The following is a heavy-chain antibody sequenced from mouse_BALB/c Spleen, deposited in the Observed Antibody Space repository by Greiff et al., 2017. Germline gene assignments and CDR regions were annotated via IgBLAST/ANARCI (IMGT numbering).Heavy chain of an antibody. CDR1: GYTFTSYY. CDR3: ARRDYDDYFDY. D-gene: IGHD2-4*01. V-gene: IGHV1S56*01. CDR2: IYPGNVNT. Sequence: VQLQQSGPELVKPGASVRISCKASGYTFTSYYIHWVKQRPGQGLEWIGWIYPGNVNTKYNEKFKGKATLTADKSSSTAYMQLSSLTSEDSAVYFCARRDYDDYFDYWGQGTTLTVSS. J-gene: IGHJ2*01.